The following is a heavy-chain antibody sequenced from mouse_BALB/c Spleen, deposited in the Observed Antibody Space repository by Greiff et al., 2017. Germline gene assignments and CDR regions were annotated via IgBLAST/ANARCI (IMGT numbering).Heavy chain of an antibody. J-gene: IGHJ2*01. Sequence: QVQLQQSGPELVKPGASVKISCKASGYAFSSSWMNWVKQRPGQGLEWIGRIYPGDGDTNYNEKFKGKATLTADKSSSTAYMQLSSLTSEDSAVYFCAREITRNYFDYWGQGTTLTVSS. CDR1: GYAFSSSW. CDR2: IYPGDGDT. D-gene: IGHD2-4*01. V-gene: IGHV1-82*01. CDR3: AREITRNYFDY.